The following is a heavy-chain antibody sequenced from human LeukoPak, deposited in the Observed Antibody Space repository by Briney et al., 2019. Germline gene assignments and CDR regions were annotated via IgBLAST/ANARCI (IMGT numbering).Heavy chain of an antibody. Sequence: SETLSLTCTVSGGSMSTYYWSWIRQPPGKGLEWIGYIYYSGSTNYNPSLKSRVIISVDTSKNQFSLKLSSVTAADTAVYSCARERSGSYLGYFDYWGQGTLVTVSS. V-gene: IGHV4-59*01. CDR3: ARERSGSYLGYFDY. J-gene: IGHJ4*02. CDR2: IYYSGST. D-gene: IGHD1-26*01. CDR1: GGSMSTYY.